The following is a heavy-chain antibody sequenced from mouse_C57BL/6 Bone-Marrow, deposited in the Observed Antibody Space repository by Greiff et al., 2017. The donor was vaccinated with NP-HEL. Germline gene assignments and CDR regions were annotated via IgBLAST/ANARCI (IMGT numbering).Heavy chain of an antibody. J-gene: IGHJ4*01. CDR3: ASQLRPDYYAMDY. Sequence: VHVKQSGPVLVKPGASVKMSCKASGYTFTDYYMNWVKQSHGKSLEWIGVINPYNGGTSYNQKFKGKATLTVDKSSSTAYMELNSLTSEDSAVYYCASQLRPDYYAMDYWGQGTSVTVSS. CDR2: INPYNGGT. CDR1: GYTFTDYY. D-gene: IGHD3-2*02. V-gene: IGHV1-19*01.